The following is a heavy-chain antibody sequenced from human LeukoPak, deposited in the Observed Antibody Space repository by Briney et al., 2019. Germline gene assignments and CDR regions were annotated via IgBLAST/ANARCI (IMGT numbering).Heavy chain of an antibody. J-gene: IGHJ4*02. CDR1: GGSISSYY. CDR2: IYYSGST. D-gene: IGHD6-13*01. CDR3: ARDSGGEYSSSWYEDY. V-gene: IGHV4-59*12. Sequence: SETLSLTCTVSGGSISSYYWSWIRQPPGKGLEWIGYIYYSGSTNYNPSLKSRVTMSVDTSKNQFSLKLSSVTAADTAVYYCARDSGGEYSSSWYEDYWGQGTLVTVSS.